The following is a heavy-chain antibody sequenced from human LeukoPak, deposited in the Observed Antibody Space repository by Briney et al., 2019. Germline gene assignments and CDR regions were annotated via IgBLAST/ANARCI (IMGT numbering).Heavy chain of an antibody. CDR3: ATTGGGRHSSGWYDPFDY. D-gene: IGHD6-19*01. Sequence: PSETLSLTCTVSGGSISSSSYYWGCIRQPPGKGLEWIGSIYYSGSTYYNPSLKSRVTISVDTSKNQFSLKLSSVTAADTAVYYCATTGGGRHSSGWYDPFDYWGQGTLVTVSS. J-gene: IGHJ4*02. CDR1: GGSISSSSYY. CDR2: IYYSGST. V-gene: IGHV4-39*07.